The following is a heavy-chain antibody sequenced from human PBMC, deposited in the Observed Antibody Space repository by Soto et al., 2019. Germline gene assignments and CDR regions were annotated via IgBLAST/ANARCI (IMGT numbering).Heavy chain of an antibody. CDR1: GGSISSGGYY. Sequence: PSETLSLTCTVSGGSISSGGYYWSWIRQHPGKGLEWIVYIYYSGSTYYNPSLKSRVTISVDTSKNQFSLKLSSVTAADTAVYYCARVYGGNSVWFDPWGQGTLVTVSS. D-gene: IGHD4-17*01. CDR2: IYYSGST. V-gene: IGHV4-31*03. J-gene: IGHJ5*02. CDR3: ARVYGGNSVWFDP.